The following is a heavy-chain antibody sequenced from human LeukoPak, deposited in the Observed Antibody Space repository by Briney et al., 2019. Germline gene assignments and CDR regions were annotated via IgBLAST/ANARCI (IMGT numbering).Heavy chain of an antibody. CDR2: INGDGTQT. Sequence: GGSLRLSCAASGFTFSSHWMHWVRQAPGKGLVWVSRINGDGTQTRNADSVKGRFTISRDNAKNTLYLQMSSLRAEDTAVYFCARGGGSGAGLEAFDIWGRGTMVTVSS. CDR3: ARGGGSGAGLEAFDI. V-gene: IGHV3-74*01. J-gene: IGHJ3*02. CDR1: GFTFSSHW. D-gene: IGHD1-26*01.